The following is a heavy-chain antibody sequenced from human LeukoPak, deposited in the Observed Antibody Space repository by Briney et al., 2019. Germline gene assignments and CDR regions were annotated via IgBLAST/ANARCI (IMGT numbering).Heavy chain of an antibody. CDR2: ISGSSSII. CDR1: GFIVSNNY. D-gene: IGHD3-22*01. V-gene: IGHV3-48*04. CDR3: ARSGTTYYYDSGSRI. Sequence: GGSLRLSCAASGFIVSNNYMNWVRQAPGKGLEWVSFISGSSSIIHYADSVKGRFTISRDNAKNSLYLQMNSLRAEDTAVYYCARSGTTYYYDSGSRIWGQGTMVTVSS. J-gene: IGHJ3*02.